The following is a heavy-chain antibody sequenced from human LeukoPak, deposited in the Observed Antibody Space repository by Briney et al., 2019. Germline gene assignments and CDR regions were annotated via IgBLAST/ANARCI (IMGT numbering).Heavy chain of an antibody. J-gene: IGHJ4*02. CDR1: GFTFSSYA. Sequence: GGSLRLSCAASGFTFSSYAMSWVRQAPGKGLEWVSAISGSGGSTYYADSVKGRFTISRDNSKNTLYLQMNSLRAEDTAVYYCAKSQALYCSSTSCHRGFDYWGQGTLVTVSP. CDR2: ISGSGGST. V-gene: IGHV3-23*01. CDR3: AKSQALYCSSTSCHRGFDY. D-gene: IGHD2-2*02.